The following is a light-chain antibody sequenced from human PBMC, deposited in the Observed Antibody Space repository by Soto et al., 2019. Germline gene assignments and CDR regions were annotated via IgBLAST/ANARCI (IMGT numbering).Light chain of an antibody. CDR2: RNN. Sequence: QSVLTQPPSASGTPGQRVTISCSGSSSNIGSNYVYWYQQLPGTAPKLLIYRNNQRPSGVPDRFSGSKSGTSASLAITGLQAEDEADYYCQSCDSSLSGSGVFGTGTKVTVL. J-gene: IGLJ1*01. CDR3: QSCDSSLSGSGV. V-gene: IGLV1-47*01. CDR1: SSNIGSNY.